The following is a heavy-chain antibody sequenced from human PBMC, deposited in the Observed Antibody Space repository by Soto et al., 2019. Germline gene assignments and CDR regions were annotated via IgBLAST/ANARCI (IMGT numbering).Heavy chain of an antibody. J-gene: IGHJ3*02. CDR3: ARDDSFAFDI. Sequence: GGSLRLSCAASGFTFTSYTMNWVRQAPGKGLEWVSYIRGTTHYADSVKGRFTISRDNARSSLYLQMNSLRADDTAVYYCARDDSFAFDIWGQGTMVTVSS. D-gene: IGHD2-21*01. V-gene: IGHV3-48*01. CDR2: IRGTT. CDR1: GFTFTSYT.